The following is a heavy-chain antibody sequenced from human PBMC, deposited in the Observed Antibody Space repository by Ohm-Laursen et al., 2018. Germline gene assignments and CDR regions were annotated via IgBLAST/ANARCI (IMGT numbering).Heavy chain of an antibody. Sequence: SLRLSCSASGFTVSSNYMSWVRQAPGKGLEWVSVIYSGGSTYYADPVKGRFTISRDNPKSMVFLQMSSLRAEDTAVYYCAKHRSATWMHKRFDNWGQGTLVAVSS. J-gene: IGHJ4*02. CDR1: GFTVSSNY. D-gene: IGHD5-12*01. CDR2: IYSGGST. CDR3: AKHRSATWMHKRFDN. V-gene: IGHV3-53*01.